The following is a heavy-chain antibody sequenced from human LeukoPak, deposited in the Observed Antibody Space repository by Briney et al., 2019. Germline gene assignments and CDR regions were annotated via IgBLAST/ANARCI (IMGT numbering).Heavy chain of an antibody. CDR2: IHYSGST. V-gene: IGHV4-59*08. D-gene: IGHD3-10*01. CDR3: ARHGWFGELLYGWFDP. Sequence: SETLSLTCTVSGGSIRSYYWSWIRQPPGKGLEWIGYIHYSGSTNYNPSLKSRVTISVDMSKNQISLKLGSVTAADTAVYYCARHGWFGELLYGWFDPWGQGTLVTVSS. CDR1: GGSIRSYY. J-gene: IGHJ5*02.